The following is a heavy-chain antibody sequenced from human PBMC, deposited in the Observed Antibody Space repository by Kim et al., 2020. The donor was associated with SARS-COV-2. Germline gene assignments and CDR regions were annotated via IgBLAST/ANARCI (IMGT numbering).Heavy chain of an antibody. J-gene: IGHJ4*02. Sequence: GGSLRLSCATSGLYVIHWVRQAPGKGLEWVAAMSFDGFSKYFPDSVSGRFSISRDDSKNMVWLHLNSLKHEDSATYYCATEGGTSGRCGYFDYWSQGTLVTVSS. CDR3: ATEGGTSGRCGYFDY. V-gene: IGHV3-30*04. CDR1: GLYV. D-gene: IGHD6-19*01. CDR2: MSFDGFSK.